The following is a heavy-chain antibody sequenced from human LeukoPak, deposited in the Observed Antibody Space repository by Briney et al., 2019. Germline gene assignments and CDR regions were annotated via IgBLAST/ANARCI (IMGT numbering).Heavy chain of an antibody. Sequence: SGTLSLTCTVSGGSISSYYWSWIRQPPGKGLEWIGYIYYSGSTNYNPSLKSRVTISVDTSKNQFSLKLSSVTAADTAVYYCARGPKYSSSWYGSYFDYWGQGTLVTVSS. CDR3: ARGPKYSSSWYGSYFDY. CDR1: GGSISSYY. D-gene: IGHD6-13*01. V-gene: IGHV4-59*01. CDR2: IYYSGST. J-gene: IGHJ4*02.